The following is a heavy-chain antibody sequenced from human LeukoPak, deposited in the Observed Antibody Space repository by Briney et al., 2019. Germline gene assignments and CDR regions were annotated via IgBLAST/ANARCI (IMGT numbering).Heavy chain of an antibody. Sequence: SETLSLTCTVSGGSISSYYWSWIRQPPGKGLEWIGYIYYSGSTNYNPSLKSRVTISVDTSKNQFSLKLSSVTAADTAVYYCARDSRDIVVVVAATTGGDYFDYWGQGTLVTVSS. CDR3: ARDSRDIVVVVAATTGGDYFDY. V-gene: IGHV4-59*12. D-gene: IGHD2-15*01. CDR2: IYYSGST. CDR1: GGSISSYY. J-gene: IGHJ4*02.